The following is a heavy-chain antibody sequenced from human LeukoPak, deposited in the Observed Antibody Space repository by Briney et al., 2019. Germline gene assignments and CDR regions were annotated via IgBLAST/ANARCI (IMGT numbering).Heavy chain of an antibody. CDR3: ARGKYSSSWRETLFDY. V-gene: IGHV3-30*02. CDR1: GFTFSTYW. CDR2: IRYDGSSK. J-gene: IGHJ4*02. D-gene: IGHD6-13*01. Sequence: GGSLRLSCAASGFTFSTYWMHWVRQAPGKGLEWVAFIRYDGSSKYYADSVRGRFTISRDNSKNTLYLQMNSLRAEDTAVYYCARGKYSSSWRETLFDYWGQGTLVTVSS.